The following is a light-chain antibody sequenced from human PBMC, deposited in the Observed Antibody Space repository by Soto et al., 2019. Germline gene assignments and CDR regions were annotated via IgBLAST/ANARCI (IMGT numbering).Light chain of an antibody. J-gene: IGKJ5*01. CDR1: QGISTW. CDR2: GAS. CDR3: LQDYNFPLT. V-gene: IGKV1-12*01. Sequence: DIQMTQSPSSVSASVGDRVTITCRASQGISTWLAWYQQKAGKAPNLLIYGASNLHSGVPSRFSGSGSGTDFTLTISSLQPEDFATYYCLQDYNFPLTFGQGTRLEI.